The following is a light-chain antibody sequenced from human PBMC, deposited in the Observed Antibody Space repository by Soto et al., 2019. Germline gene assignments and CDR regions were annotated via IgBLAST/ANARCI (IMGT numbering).Light chain of an antibody. V-gene: IGKV1-39*01. J-gene: IGKJ3*01. CDR1: QSISSY. CDR3: QQSYSTPPT. CDR2: AAS. Sequence: DIQMTQSPSSLSASVGDRVTITCRASQSISSYLNWYQKKPGKAPKLLIYAASSLQSGVPSRFSGSGSGTDFTLTISRLQPEDFATYYCQQSYSTPPTCGPGNKVDIQ.